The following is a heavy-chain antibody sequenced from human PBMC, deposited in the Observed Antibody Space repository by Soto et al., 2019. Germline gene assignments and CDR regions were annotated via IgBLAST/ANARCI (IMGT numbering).Heavy chain of an antibody. V-gene: IGHV3-23*01. CDR3: AKDREEWAEAGSNTPYDY. J-gene: IGHJ4*02. CDR2: ISGSGGST. Sequence: EVQLLESGGGLVQPGGSLRLSCAASGFTFSSYAMSWVRQAPGKGLEWVSAISGSGGSTYYADSVKGRFTISRDNSKNTLYLQMNSLRAEDTAVYYCAKDREEWAEAGSNTPYDYWGQGTLVTVAS. D-gene: IGHD6-19*01. CDR1: GFTFSSYA.